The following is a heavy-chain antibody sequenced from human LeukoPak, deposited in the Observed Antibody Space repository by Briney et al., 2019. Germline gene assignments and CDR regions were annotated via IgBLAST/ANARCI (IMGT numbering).Heavy chain of an antibody. CDR3: ASSRREGAFDI. J-gene: IGHJ3*02. Sequence: GSVKVSCKASGYIFIAYYMHWIRQAPGQGLEWMGWINPNSGGTNYAQKFQGRVTMTRDTSISTAYMELSRLRSDDTAVYYCASSRREGAFDIWGQGTMVTVSS. V-gene: IGHV1-2*02. CDR2: INPNSGGT. CDR1: GYIFIAYY.